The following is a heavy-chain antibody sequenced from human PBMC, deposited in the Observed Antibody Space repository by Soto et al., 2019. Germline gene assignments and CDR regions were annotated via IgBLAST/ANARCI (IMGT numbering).Heavy chain of an antibody. CDR3: ARVERGTATTVVDAFDI. V-gene: IGHV4-34*01. J-gene: IGHJ3*02. CDR2: MSHSGGT. CDR1: GASVSSGSYY. Sequence: QVQLQQWGAGLLKPSETLSLTCAVYGASVSSGSYYWSWIRQPPGKGLEWIGEMSHSGGTHFNPSLKGRVTISVDTSKNQFSLKMSSVTAADTALYYCARVERGTATTVVDAFDIWGPGTMVTVSS. D-gene: IGHD1-1*01.